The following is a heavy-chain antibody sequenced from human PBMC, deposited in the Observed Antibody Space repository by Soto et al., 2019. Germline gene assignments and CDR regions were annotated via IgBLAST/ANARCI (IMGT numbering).Heavy chain of an antibody. Sequence: PGESLKISCKGSGYSFTSYWIGWVRQMPGKGLEWMGIIYPGDSDTRYSPSFQGQVTITADKSTSTAYMELSSLRSEDTAVYYCARDMRSFGELSPSYYYYMDVWGKGTTVTVSS. D-gene: IGHD3-16*02. CDR2: IYPGDSDT. V-gene: IGHV5-51*01. CDR3: ARDMRSFGELSPSYYYYMDV. CDR1: GYSFTSYW. J-gene: IGHJ6*03.